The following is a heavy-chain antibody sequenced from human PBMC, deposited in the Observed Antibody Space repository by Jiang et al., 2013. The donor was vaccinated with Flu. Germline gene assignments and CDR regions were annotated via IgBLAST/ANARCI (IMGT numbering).Heavy chain of an antibody. J-gene: IGHJ5*02. D-gene: IGHD4-23*01. CDR3: ARSDYGGNYLARYGFDP. CDR2: IYYSGST. V-gene: IGHV4-61*08. Sequence: GLVKPSQTLSLTCTVSGGSISSGGYYWSWIRQPPGKGLEWIGYIYYSGSTNYNPSLKSRVTISVDTSKNQFSLKLSSVTAADTAVYYCARSDYGGNYLARYGFDPWGQGTLVTVSS. CDR1: GGSISSGGYY.